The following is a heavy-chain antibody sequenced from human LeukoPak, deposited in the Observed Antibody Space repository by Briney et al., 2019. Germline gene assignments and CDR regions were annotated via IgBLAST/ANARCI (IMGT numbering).Heavy chain of an antibody. CDR3: ARSGRLPLDY. V-gene: IGHV4-34*01. CDR2: INNSGTT. CDR1: GDSFSAYY. J-gene: IGHJ4*02. Sequence: PSETLSLTCAVYGDSFSAYYWSWIRPPPAKRLEWIGEINNSGTTNYNPSLKSRVTISVDRSKDQFSLKLTSVTAADTAVYYCARSGRLPLDYWGQGTLVTVSS. D-gene: IGHD5-18*01.